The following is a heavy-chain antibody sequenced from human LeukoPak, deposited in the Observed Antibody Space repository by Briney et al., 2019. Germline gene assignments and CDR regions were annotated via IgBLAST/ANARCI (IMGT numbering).Heavy chain of an antibody. CDR3: ARSQNYYGSGDY. CDR2: IHPSSGAT. J-gene: IGHJ4*02. D-gene: IGHD3-10*01. Sequence: GASVKVSCKASGYTFIGYHMHWVRQAPGQGLEWMGRIHPSSGATNYAQRFQGRVTLTRDTSINTAYMELSRLTSDDTAVYYCARSQNYYGSGDYWSPGALVTVSS. CDR1: GYTFIGYH. V-gene: IGHV1-2*06.